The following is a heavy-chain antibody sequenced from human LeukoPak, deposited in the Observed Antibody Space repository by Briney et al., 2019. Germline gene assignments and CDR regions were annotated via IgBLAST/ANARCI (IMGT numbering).Heavy chain of an antibody. V-gene: IGHV1-69*05. CDR2: ITPLFNTP. Sequence: SVKVSCKASGGTFSNYVITWVRQAPGQGLEWMGGITPLFNTPNYAQNFQGRVTITTDESTSTAYMELSSLRSEDTAVYYCARVDRSHFYMDVWGKGTTVTVSS. CDR3: ARVDRSHFYMDV. CDR1: GGTFSNYV. J-gene: IGHJ6*03.